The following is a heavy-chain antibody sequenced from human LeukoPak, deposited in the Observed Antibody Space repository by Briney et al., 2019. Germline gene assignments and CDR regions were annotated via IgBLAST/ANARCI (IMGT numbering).Heavy chain of an antibody. Sequence: GGSLRLFCAACGFTFSIYWVMWVRQARGKGLEGVANTKKDVTEEYYVDSVKGRFTISRDTATNSLFLQMNSLTVEDTAVYYCARAIRGSAVDTGDRWGQGTLVTASS. V-gene: IGHV3-7*01. CDR2: TKKDVTEE. CDR3: ARAIRGSAVDTGDR. J-gene: IGHJ4*02. CDR1: GFTFSIYW. D-gene: IGHD3-10*01.